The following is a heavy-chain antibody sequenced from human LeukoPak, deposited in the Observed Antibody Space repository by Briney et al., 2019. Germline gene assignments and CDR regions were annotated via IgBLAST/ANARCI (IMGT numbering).Heavy chain of an antibody. D-gene: IGHD2-21*01. V-gene: IGHV3-23*01. J-gene: IGHJ5*02. Sequence: GGSLRLSCAASGFTFSSYGMHWVRQAPGKGLEWVSAIGGSGGNIFYTDSVKGRFTISRDNSKNTLYLHMNSLRAEDTAIYYCARDNYSYRLDLWGQGTLVTVSS. CDR3: ARDNYSYRLDL. CDR1: GFTFSSYG. CDR2: IGGSGGNI.